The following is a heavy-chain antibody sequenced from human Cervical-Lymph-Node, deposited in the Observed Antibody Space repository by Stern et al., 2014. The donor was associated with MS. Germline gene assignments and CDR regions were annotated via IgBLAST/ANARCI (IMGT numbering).Heavy chain of an antibody. CDR1: GVAFSDHG. CDR2: ISNDGRHK. D-gene: IGHD6-19*01. CDR3: AKDAGDYSSGWYDLDY. V-gene: IGHV3-30*18. J-gene: IGHJ4*02. Sequence: VQLVQSGGGVVQPGRSLRLSCAASGVAFSDHGMHWVRQAPGKGLEWVAVISNDGRHKYYVDSVGGRCTVSRDNSKNTLFLQMNSLRAEDTAVYYCAKDAGDYSSGWYDLDYWGQGTLVTVSS.